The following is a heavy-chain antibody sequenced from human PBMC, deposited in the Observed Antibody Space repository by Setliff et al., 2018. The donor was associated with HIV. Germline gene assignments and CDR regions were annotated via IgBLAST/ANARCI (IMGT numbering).Heavy chain of an antibody. J-gene: IGHJ3*02. Sequence: PSETLSLTCTVSGDSIRDYYWSWIRQPPGKGLEWIGEIYHSGNTNSNPSLKSRVTISVDPSKSQFSLRLNSVTAADTATYYCARGPESVAPRMCAFDIWGQGTMVTVSS. CDR1: GDSIRDYY. CDR2: IYHSGNT. V-gene: IGHV4-34*01. D-gene: IGHD6-6*01. CDR3: ARGPESVAPRMCAFDI.